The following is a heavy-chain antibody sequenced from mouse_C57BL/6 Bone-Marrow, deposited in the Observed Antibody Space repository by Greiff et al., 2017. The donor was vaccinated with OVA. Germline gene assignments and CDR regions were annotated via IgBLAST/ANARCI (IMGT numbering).Heavy chain of an antibody. V-gene: IGHV5-17*01. CDR2: ISSGSSTI. J-gene: IGHJ4*01. CDR3: ARPGSMVQHHYYAMDY. D-gene: IGHD1-1*02. Sequence: EVQGVESGGGLVKPGGSLKLSCAASGFTFSDYGMHWVRQAPEKGLEWVAYISSGSSTIYYADTVKGRFTISRDNAKNTLFLQMTSLRSEDTAMYYCARPGSMVQHHYYAMDYWGQGTSVTVSS. CDR1: GFTFSDYG.